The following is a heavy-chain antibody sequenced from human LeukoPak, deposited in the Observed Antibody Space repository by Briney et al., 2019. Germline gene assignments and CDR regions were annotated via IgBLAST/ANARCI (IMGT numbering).Heavy chain of an antibody. CDR1: GGSISSYY. Sequence: SETLSLTCTVSGGSISSYYWSWIRQPPGKGLEWIGYIYHSGSTYCNPSLKSRVTISVDRSKNQFSLKLSSVTAADTAVYYCARAGQQLVLTRWGQGTLVTVSS. D-gene: IGHD6-13*01. CDR3: ARAGQQLVLTR. V-gene: IGHV4-59*12. CDR2: IYHSGST. J-gene: IGHJ4*02.